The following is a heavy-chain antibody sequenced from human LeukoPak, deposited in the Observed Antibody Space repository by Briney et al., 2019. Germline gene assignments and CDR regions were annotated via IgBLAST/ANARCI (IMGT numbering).Heavy chain of an antibody. D-gene: IGHD2-2*01. CDR2: ISGSGSGGNT. Sequence: GGSLRLSCAASGFTFSNYAMSWVRQAPGKGLEWVSGISGSGSGGNTYYADSVKGRFTISRDNAKNSLYLQMNRLRAEDTAVYYCARPRGCGSSRCNNFDYWGQGTLVTVSS. J-gene: IGHJ4*02. CDR1: GFTFSNYA. CDR3: ARPRGCGSSRCNNFDY. V-gene: IGHV3-23*01.